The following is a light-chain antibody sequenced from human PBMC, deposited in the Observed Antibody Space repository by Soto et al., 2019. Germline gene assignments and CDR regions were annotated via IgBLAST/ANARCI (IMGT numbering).Light chain of an antibody. Sequence: EIQTAQSSSAMCPSVGHRVTVTCRASQGINNCLAWFQQKPGKVPSRLIFAVSSLQSGVPSRFSGSGSGTEFTLTISRLKTEDFTTYDCLQPNRYPWTFGQGTKVDIK. CDR2: AVS. CDR3: LQPNRYPWT. CDR1: QGINNC. V-gene: IGKV1-17*03. J-gene: IGKJ1*01.